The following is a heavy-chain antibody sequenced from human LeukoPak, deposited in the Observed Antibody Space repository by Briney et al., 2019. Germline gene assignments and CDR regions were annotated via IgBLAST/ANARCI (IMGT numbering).Heavy chain of an antibody. V-gene: IGHV4-34*01. CDR3: ARYYGSGTYSLAY. CDR1: AGSFSGYY. CDR2: INEGGRI. Sequence: SETLPLTCGVYAGSFSGYYWSWIRQPPGKGLEWIGEINEGGRISYNPSLKSRVTISVDTSKTQLSLKLSSVTAADTAAYYCARYYGSGTYSLAYWGQGTLVTVSP. J-gene: IGHJ4*02. D-gene: IGHD3-10*01.